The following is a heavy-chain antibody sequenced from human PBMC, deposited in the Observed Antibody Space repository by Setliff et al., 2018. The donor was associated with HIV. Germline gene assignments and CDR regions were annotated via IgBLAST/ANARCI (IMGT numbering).Heavy chain of an antibody. J-gene: IGHJ2*01. CDR3: ARVEYYGSGSYYYNWYFDL. D-gene: IGHD3-10*01. CDR1: GYSISSAYY. Sequence: SETLSLTCAVSGYSISSAYYWGWIRRPPGKGLEWIASIYHSGSTYYNPSLKSRVTISVDTSKNQFSLRLSSVTAADTAVYYCARVEYYGSGSYYYNWYFDLWGRGTLVTVSS. V-gene: IGHV4-38-2*01. CDR2: IYHSGST.